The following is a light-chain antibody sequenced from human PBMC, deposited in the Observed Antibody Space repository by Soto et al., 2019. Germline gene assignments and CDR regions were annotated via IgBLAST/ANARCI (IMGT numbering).Light chain of an antibody. CDR3: KQYKEWPPFT. CDR2: DSS. CDR1: QSVHTF. Sequence: EIVLTPSPDTLSLSPGEGASLSCRASQSVHTFLAWYQQTPGQAPRLLIYDSSNRATGIPARFSGSGSGTDFTLTISDVQPEDFALYYCKQYKEWPPFTFGQGTRLEIK. J-gene: IGKJ5*01. V-gene: IGKV3-11*01.